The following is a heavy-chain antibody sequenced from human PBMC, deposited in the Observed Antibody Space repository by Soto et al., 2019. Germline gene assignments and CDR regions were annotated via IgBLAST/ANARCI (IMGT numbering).Heavy chain of an antibody. CDR3: ARSVVPAAMDY. J-gene: IGHJ4*02. CDR2: IYYSGST. D-gene: IGHD2-2*01. V-gene: IGHV4-59*01. Sequence: PSETLSLTCTVSGGSISSYYWSWIRQPPGKGLEWIGYIYYSGSTNYNPSLKSRVTISVDTSKNQFSLKLSSVTAADTAVYYCARSVVPAAMDYWGQGTLVTVSS. CDR1: GGSISSYY.